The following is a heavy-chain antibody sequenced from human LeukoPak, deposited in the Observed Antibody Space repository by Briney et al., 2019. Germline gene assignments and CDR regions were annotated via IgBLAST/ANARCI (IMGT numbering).Heavy chain of an antibody. CDR2: ISSSGSTI. D-gene: IGHD5-18*01. V-gene: IGHV3-48*03. J-gene: IGHJ4*02. Sequence: PGGSLRLSCAASGFTFSSYEMNWVRQAPGKGLEWVSYISSSGSTIYYADSVKGRFTISRDNAKNSLYLQMSSLRAEDTAVYYCARDSYSYGYYGYWGQGTLVTVSS. CDR3: ARDSYSYGYYGY. CDR1: GFTFSSYE.